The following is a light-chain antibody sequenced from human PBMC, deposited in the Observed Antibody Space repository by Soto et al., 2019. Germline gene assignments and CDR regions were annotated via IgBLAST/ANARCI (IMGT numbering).Light chain of an antibody. CDR1: SSDVGGYNY. V-gene: IGLV2-14*01. J-gene: IGLJ1*01. Sequence: QSALTQPASVSGSPGQSITISCTGTSSDVGGYNYVSWYQQHPGKAPKLMIYDVSNRPSGASNRFSGSKFGNTASLTISGLQAEDEADYYCSSYTSSSTLVFGTGTKLTVL. CDR2: DVS. CDR3: SSYTSSSTLV.